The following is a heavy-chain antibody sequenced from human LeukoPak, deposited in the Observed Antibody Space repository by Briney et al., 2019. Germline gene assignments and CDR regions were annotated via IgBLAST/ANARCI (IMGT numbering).Heavy chain of an antibody. CDR3: ARDRVITMIVVASAFDI. J-gene: IGHJ3*02. D-gene: IGHD3-22*01. Sequence: GGSLRLSCAASGFTFSSCAMSWVRQAPGKGLEWVSAISGSGGSTYYADSVKGRFTISRDNSKNTLYLQMNSLRAEDTAVYYCARDRVITMIVVASAFDIWGQGTMVTVSS. V-gene: IGHV3-23*01. CDR1: GFTFSSCA. CDR2: ISGSGGST.